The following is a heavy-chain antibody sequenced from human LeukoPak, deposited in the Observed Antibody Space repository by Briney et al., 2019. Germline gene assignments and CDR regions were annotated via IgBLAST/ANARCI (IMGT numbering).Heavy chain of an antibody. D-gene: IGHD3-22*01. Sequence: GGSLRLSCAASGFTLSDHWMHWVRQAPGKGLVSVALIKIDGSTKTLADSVKGRFTISRDNAKNTLYLQMNSLRVDDTAVYFCARDDNYYAGIDYSSGFDYWGQGALVTVSS. V-gene: IGHV3-74*01. J-gene: IGHJ4*02. CDR2: IKIDGSTK. CDR1: GFTLSDHW. CDR3: ARDDNYYAGIDYSSGFDY.